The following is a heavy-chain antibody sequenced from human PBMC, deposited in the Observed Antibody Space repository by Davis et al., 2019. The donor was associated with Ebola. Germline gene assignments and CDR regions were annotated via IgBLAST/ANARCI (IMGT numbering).Heavy chain of an antibody. CDR1: GGTFSSYA. D-gene: IGHD7-27*01. V-gene: IGHV1-69*13. Sequence: AASVKVSCKASGGTFSSYAISWVRQAPGQGLEWTGGIIPIFGTANYAQKFQGRVTITADESTSTAYMELSSLRSEDTAVYYCARPGAPPLTVDIWGQGTMVTVSS. CDR3: ARPGAPPLTVDI. J-gene: IGHJ3*02. CDR2: IIPIFGTA.